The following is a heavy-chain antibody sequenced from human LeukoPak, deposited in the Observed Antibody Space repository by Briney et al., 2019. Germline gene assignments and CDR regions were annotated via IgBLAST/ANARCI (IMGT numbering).Heavy chain of an antibody. Sequence: GGSLRLSCAASGFIFSTYAMSWVRQAPGKGLEWVSIISVSGGTTYYADSVKGRFTISRDNSRNTLDLQMNSLRAEDTAVYYCAKGGSGSYYRLDDFWGQGTLVTVSS. CDR1: GFIFSTYA. J-gene: IGHJ4*02. CDR2: ISVSGGTT. D-gene: IGHD1-26*01. CDR3: AKGGSGSYYRLDDF. V-gene: IGHV3-23*01.